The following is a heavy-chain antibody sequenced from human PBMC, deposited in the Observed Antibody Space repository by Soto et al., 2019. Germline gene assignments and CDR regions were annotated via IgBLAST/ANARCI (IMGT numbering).Heavy chain of an antibody. CDR3: VGGQYYFDY. J-gene: IGHJ4*02. D-gene: IGHD3-10*01. Sequence: QVQLLESGGGVVQPGRSLRLSCAASGFPFTSYGMHWVREGPDKGLEWVAIISYDGSDKYYADSVKGRFTISRDNSKNTQYLKMNGLSPEDTALYYCVGGQYYFDYRGQGTLVIVSS. CDR2: ISYDGSDK. V-gene: IGHV3-30*03. CDR1: GFPFTSYG.